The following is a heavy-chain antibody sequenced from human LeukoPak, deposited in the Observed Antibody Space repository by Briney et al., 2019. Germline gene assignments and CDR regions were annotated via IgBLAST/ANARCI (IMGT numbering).Heavy chain of an antibody. V-gene: IGHV3-48*03. Sequence: GGSLRLSCAASGFTFSTNAMSWVRQAPGKGLEWVSCVSSSGTTMYHADSVKGRFTISRDNAKNSLYLQMNSLRAEDTAVYYCARRYCSSASCLFDYWGQGTLVTVSS. CDR3: ARRYCSSASCLFDY. J-gene: IGHJ4*02. CDR2: VSSSGTTM. D-gene: IGHD2-2*01. CDR1: GFTFSTNA.